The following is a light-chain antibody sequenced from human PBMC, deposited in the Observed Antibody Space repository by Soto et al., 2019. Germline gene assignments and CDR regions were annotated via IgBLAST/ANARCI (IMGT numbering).Light chain of an antibody. J-gene: IGKJ2*01. V-gene: IGKV1-39*01. Sequence: DFPMTPSPSSLSASVGDRVTITCRASQSISSYLNWYQQKPGKAPKFLIYVASTLQSGVPSRFSGSGSGTDFTLTITSLQPEDFATYYCQQCYRSPYTFGQGTKVEIK. CDR1: QSISSY. CDR2: VAS. CDR3: QQCYRSPYT.